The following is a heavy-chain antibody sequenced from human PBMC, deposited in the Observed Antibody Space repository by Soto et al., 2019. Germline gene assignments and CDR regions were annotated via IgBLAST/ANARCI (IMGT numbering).Heavy chain of an antibody. V-gene: IGHV3-21*01. CDR3: ARDQDYYDSSGSIYYYYYYGMDV. CDR2: ISSSSSYI. J-gene: IGHJ6*02. CDR1: GFTFSSYS. Sequence: GGSLRLSCAASGFTFSSYSMNWVRQAPGKGLEWVSSISSSSSYIYYADSVKGRFTISRDNAKNSLYLQMNSLRDEDTAVYYCARDQDYYDSSGSIYYYYYYGMDVWGQGTTVTVSS. D-gene: IGHD3-22*01.